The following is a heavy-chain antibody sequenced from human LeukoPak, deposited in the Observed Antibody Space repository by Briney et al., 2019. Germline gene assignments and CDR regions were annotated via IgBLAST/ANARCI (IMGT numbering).Heavy chain of an antibody. CDR3: ASGLDSSGSDY. CDR2: IKQDGSEK. Sequence: PGGSLRLSCAASGFTFSSYWMSWVRQAPGKGLEWVANIKQDGSEKYYVDSVKGRFTISRDNAKNSLYLQMNSLRAEDTAVYYCASGLDSSGSDYWGQGTLVTVSP. J-gene: IGHJ4*02. V-gene: IGHV3-7*01. D-gene: IGHD3-22*01. CDR1: GFTFSSYW.